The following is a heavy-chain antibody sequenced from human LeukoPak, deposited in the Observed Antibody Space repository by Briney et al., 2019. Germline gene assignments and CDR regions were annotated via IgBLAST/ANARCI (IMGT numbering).Heavy chain of an antibody. CDR3: ASFRSSSWYEGWFDP. D-gene: IGHD6-13*01. J-gene: IGHJ5*02. V-gene: IGHV4-59*08. Sequence: PSETLSLTCTVSGGSISSYYWSWIRQPPGKGLEWIGYIYYSGSTNYNPSLKSRVTISVDTSKNQFSLKLSSVTAADTAVYYCASFRSSSWYEGWFDPWGQGTLVTVSS. CDR2: IYYSGST. CDR1: GGSISSYY.